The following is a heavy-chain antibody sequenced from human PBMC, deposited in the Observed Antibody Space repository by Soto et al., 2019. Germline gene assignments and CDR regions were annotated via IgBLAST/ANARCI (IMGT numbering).Heavy chain of an antibody. CDR1: GFTFSIYD. D-gene: IGHD6-19*01. Sequence: GGSLRLSCAASGFTFSIYDMHWVRQATGKGLEWVSAIGTAGDTYYPGSVKGRFTISRENAKNSLYLQMNSLRAGDTAVYYCARAEEVAGAGGAFDIWGQGTMVTVSS. V-gene: IGHV3-13*01. CDR3: ARAEEVAGAGGAFDI. CDR2: IGTAGDT. J-gene: IGHJ3*02.